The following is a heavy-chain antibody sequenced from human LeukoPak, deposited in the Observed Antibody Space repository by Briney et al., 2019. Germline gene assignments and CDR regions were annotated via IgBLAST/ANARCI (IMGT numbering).Heavy chain of an antibody. D-gene: IGHD2-2*01. V-gene: IGHV1-3*01. J-gene: IGHJ6*02. Sequence: ASVKVSCKASGYNFITYAMHWVRQAPGQGLEWMGYINVGNGDTKYSQKFQGRVAITRDTSASTAYMELSSLRSEDTAVYYCARAPIVVVPAAMLYYYGMDVWGQGTTVTVSS. CDR2: INVGNGDT. CDR1: GYNFITYA. CDR3: ARAPIVVVPAAMLYYYGMDV.